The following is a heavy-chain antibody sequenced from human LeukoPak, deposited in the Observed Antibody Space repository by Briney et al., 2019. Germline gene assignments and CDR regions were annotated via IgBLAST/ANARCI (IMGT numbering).Heavy chain of an antibody. CDR2: IKQDGSEK. CDR1: GFTFSSYW. V-gene: IGHV3-7*01. CDR3: ARDTYRGSGSYSLESASNDAFDI. J-gene: IGHJ3*02. D-gene: IGHD3-10*01. Sequence: GSLRLSCAASGFTFSSYWMSWVRQAPGKGLEWVANIKQDGSEKYYVDSVKGRFTISRDNAKNSLYLQMNSLRAEDTAVYYCARDTYRGSGSYSLESASNDAFDIWGQGTMVTVSS.